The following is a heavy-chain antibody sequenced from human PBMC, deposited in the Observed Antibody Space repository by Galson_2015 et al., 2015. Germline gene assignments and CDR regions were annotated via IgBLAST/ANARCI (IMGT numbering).Heavy chain of an antibody. CDR3: AYGGTVTTYDAFDI. V-gene: IGHV6-1*01. CDR1: GDSVSSNSAA. CDR2: TYYKSKWYN. J-gene: IGHJ3*02. D-gene: IGHD4-17*01. Sequence: CAISGDSVSSNSAAWNWIRQPPSRGLEWLGRTYYKSKWYNDYAVSVKSRITINPDTSKNQFSLQLNSVTPEDTAVYYCAYGGTVTTYDAFDIWGQGTMVTVS.